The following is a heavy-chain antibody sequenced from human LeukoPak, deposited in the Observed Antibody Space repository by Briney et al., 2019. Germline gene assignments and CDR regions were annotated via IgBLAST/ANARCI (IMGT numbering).Heavy chain of an antibody. CDR2: INHSGST. CDR3: ARQRGYCSSTSCLRSWFDP. J-gene: IGHJ5*02. CDR1: GGSFSGYY. V-gene: IGHV4-34*01. D-gene: IGHD2-2*01. Sequence: SETLSLTCAVYGGSFSGYYWSWIRQPPGKGLEWIGEINHSGSTNYNPSLKSRVTISVDTSKNQFSLKLSSVTAADTAVYYCARQRGYCSSTSCLRSWFDPWGQGTMVTVSS.